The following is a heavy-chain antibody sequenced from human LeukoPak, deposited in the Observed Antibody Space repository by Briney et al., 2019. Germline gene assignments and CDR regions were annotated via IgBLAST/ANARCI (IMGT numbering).Heavy chain of an antibody. CDR3: ARLRYFDWLRGGYFDY. D-gene: IGHD3-9*01. V-gene: IGHV4-59*08. Sequence: PSETLSLTCTVSGGSISSYYWSWIRQPPGKGLEWIGYIYYSGSTNYNPSLKSRVTISVDTSKSQFSLKLSSVTAADTAVYYCARLRYFDWLRGGYFDYWGQGTLVTVSS. CDR1: GGSISSYY. J-gene: IGHJ4*02. CDR2: IYYSGST.